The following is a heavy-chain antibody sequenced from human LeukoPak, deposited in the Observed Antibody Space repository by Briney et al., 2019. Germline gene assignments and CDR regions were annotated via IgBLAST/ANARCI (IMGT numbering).Heavy chain of an antibody. CDR1: DGSITTDDYF. Sequence: RTSETLSLTCAVSDGSITTDDYFWSWIRQPPGKGLEWIGYISHSGRTYSNPSLESRVTMSIDKSQNQFSLKLSSVTAADTAIYYCARVNQEDYYDSSGYYCPFDFWGQGTLVTVSS. D-gene: IGHD3-22*01. CDR2: ISHSGRT. CDR3: ARVNQEDYYDSSGYYCPFDF. V-gene: IGHV4-30-2*01. J-gene: IGHJ4*02.